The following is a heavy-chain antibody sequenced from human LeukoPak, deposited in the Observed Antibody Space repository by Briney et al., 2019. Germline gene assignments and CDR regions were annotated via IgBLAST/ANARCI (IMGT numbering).Heavy chain of an antibody. CDR2: MNPNSGNT. CDR3: ARGFPRAYSSSWYYFDY. J-gene: IGHJ4*02. D-gene: IGHD6-13*01. V-gene: IGHV1-8*02. CDR1: GYTFTSYG. Sequence: GASVKVSCKASGYTFTSYGISWVRQAPGQGLEWMGWMNPNSGNTGYAQKFQGRVTMTRNTSISTAYMELSSLRSEDTAVYYCARGFPRAYSSSWYYFDYWGQGTLVTVSS.